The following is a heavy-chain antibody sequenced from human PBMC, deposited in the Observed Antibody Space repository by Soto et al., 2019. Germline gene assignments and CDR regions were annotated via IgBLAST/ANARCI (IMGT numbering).Heavy chain of an antibody. J-gene: IGHJ5*02. Sequence: SETLSLTFTISGGSISSYYWSWIRQSPGKGLEWIGYVYYNGVTKYNPSLKSRVTISADTSNNQFSLKLRSVSAPDTSLYSSATPTWRRGDSYWSQKWLDRWGRGTLVTVSS. CDR3: ATPTWRRGDSYWSQKWLDR. D-gene: IGHD2-21*02. CDR2: VYYNGVT. V-gene: IGHV4-59*01. CDR1: GGSISSYY.